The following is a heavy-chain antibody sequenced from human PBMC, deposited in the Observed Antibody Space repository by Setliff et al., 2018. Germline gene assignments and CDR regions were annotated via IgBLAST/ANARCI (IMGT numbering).Heavy chain of an antibody. Sequence: GASVKVSCKTSGNTFISYGISWLRQAPGQGLEWMGWIGIHSGNTNYAQSFQGRVTMTADTSTNTAYMELKSLRSDDTAVYYCARDVGAYCSGRICHPGYWGQGTLVTVSS. V-gene: IGHV1-18*01. J-gene: IGHJ4*02. D-gene: IGHD2-15*01. CDR3: ARDVGAYCSGRICHPGY. CDR2: IGIHSGNT. CDR1: GNTFISYG.